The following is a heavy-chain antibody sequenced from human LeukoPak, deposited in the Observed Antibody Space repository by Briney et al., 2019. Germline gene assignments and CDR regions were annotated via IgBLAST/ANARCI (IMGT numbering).Heavy chain of an antibody. V-gene: IGHV3-7*01. J-gene: IGHJ4*02. Sequence: GGSLRLSCAASGFTFSSYWMSWVRQAPGKGLEWVANIKQDGSEKYYVDSVKGRFTISRDNAKNSLYLQMNSLKAEDTAVYYCARIRYFDWLSSPGFDYWGQGTLVTVSS. CDR2: IKQDGSEK. D-gene: IGHD3-9*01. CDR1: GFTFSSYW. CDR3: ARIRYFDWLSSPGFDY.